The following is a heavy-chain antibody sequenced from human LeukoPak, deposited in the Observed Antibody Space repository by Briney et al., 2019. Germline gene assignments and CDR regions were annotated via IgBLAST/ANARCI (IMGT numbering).Heavy chain of an antibody. CDR3: ARDQIAAAGTGNWFDP. D-gene: IGHD6-13*01. J-gene: IGHJ5*02. CDR2: IWYDGSNK. CDR1: GFTFSSYG. V-gene: IGHV3-33*01. Sequence: GGSLRLSCAASGFTFSSYGMHWVRQAPGKGLEWVAVIWYDGSNKYYADSVKGRFTTSRDNSKNTLYLQMNGLRAEDTAVYYCARDQIAAAGTGNWFDPWGQGTLVTASS.